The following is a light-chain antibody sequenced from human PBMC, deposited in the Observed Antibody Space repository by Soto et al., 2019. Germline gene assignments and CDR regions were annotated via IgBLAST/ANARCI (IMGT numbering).Light chain of an antibody. CDR1: NSDVGGYNY. CDR2: EVS. J-gene: IGLJ1*01. CDR3: SSYTSSSTLDV. Sequence: HSALTQPASVSGSPGQSITISCTGTNSDVGGYNYVSWYQQHPGKAPKLMIYEVSNRPSGVSNRFSGSKSGNTASLTISGPQAEDEADYYCSSYTSSSTLDVFGTGTNVTVL. V-gene: IGLV2-14*01.